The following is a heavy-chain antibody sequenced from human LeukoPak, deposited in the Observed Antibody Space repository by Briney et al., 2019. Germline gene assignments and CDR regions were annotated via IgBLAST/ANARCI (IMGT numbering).Heavy chain of an antibody. Sequence: SETLSLTCAVDGGSFSGYYWSCIRQPPAQGLPWIVEIHHSGSTNYNPSLKSRVTISVDTSKNQFSLKLSSVTAADTAVYYCARGPSAHYDFWSGYQPWFDPWGQGTLVTVSS. J-gene: IGHJ5*02. CDR1: GGSFSGYY. CDR3: ARGPSAHYDFWSGYQPWFDP. V-gene: IGHV4-34*01. CDR2: IHHSGST. D-gene: IGHD3-3*01.